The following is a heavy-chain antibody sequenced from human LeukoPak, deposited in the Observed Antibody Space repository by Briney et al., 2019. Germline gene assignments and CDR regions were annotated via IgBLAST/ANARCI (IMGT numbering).Heavy chain of an antibody. Sequence: PGGSLRLSCAASGFTFSSYRINWVSQAPGKGLEWVSSITSSTSFIYYADSAKGRFTVSRDNAKNSLYLQMNSLRAEDTAVYYCARGDGDFDYWGQGTRVTVSS. J-gene: IGHJ4*02. V-gene: IGHV3-21*01. D-gene: IGHD2-21*01. CDR3: ARGDGDFDY. CDR2: ITSSTSFI. CDR1: GFTFSSYR.